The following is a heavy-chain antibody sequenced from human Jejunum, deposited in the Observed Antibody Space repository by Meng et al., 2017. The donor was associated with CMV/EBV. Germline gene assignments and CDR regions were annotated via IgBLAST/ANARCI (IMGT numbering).Heavy chain of an antibody. CDR2: IKSKSDGETT. J-gene: IGHJ4*02. V-gene: IGHV3-15*01. Sequence: GLTFTNAWFTWVRQAPGRGREWVGRIKSKSDGETTDYAAPVKGRFTISRDDSKTTVFLQMNSLKIDDTAVYYCTTLYRNRGGANYWGQGTLVTVSS. CDR3: TTLYRNRGGANY. D-gene: IGHD2/OR15-2a*01. CDR1: GLTFTNAW.